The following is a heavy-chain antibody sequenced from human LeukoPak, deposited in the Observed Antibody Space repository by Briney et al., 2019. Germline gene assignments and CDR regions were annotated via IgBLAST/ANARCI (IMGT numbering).Heavy chain of an antibody. CDR3: TKPFYAGYGDALHI. D-gene: IGHD2/OR15-2a*01. Sequence: PGGSLRLSCAASGFNFNIDAMNWVRQAPGKGLEWVSAISGSGESTFYADSVKGRFAISRDNSNNTLYLQMNSLRAEDTAIYYCTKPFYAGYGDALHIWGQGTMVTVSS. V-gene: IGHV3-23*01. J-gene: IGHJ3*02. CDR2: ISGSGEST. CDR1: GFNFNIDA.